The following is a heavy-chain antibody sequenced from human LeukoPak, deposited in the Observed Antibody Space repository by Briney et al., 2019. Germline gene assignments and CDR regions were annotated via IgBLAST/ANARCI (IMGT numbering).Heavy chain of an antibody. CDR3: ARDSIVVRGVFDY. D-gene: IGHD3-10*01. J-gene: IGHJ4*02. CDR2: IYYSGST. Sequence: NPSQTLSLTCTVSGGSISRGDYDWSGIRQPAGKGLEWIEYIYYSGSTYYNPSLKSRVTISVDTSKNQFSLKLSSVTAADTAVYYCARDSIVVRGVFDYWGQGTLVTVSS. CDR1: GGSISRGDYD. V-gene: IGHV4-30-4*01.